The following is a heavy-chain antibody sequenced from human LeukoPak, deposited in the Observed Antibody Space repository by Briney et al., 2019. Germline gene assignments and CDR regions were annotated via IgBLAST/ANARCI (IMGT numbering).Heavy chain of an antibody. CDR1: GGSISSYY. J-gene: IGHJ4*02. CDR2: IYYSGST. D-gene: IGHD2-15*01. Sequence: SETLSLICTVSGGSISSYYWSWIRQPPGKGLEWIGYIYYSGSTNYNPSLKSRVTISVDTSKNQFSLKLSSVTAADTAVYYCARVLGRSYFDYWGQGTLVTVSS. CDR3: ARVLGRSYFDY. V-gene: IGHV4-59*01.